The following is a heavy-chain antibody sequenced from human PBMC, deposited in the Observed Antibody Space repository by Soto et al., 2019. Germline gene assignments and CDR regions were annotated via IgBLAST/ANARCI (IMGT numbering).Heavy chain of an antibody. CDR1: GFTFSNYW. D-gene: IGHD6-13*01. Sequence: GGSLRLSCAVSGFTFSNYWMSWVRQAPGKGLEWVANIKEDGSEKYYVDSVKGRFTISRDNAKNTLYLQMNSLRAEDTAVYYCARSIAAAGRSGYYYYYGMDVWGQGTTVTVSS. CDR2: IKEDGSEK. J-gene: IGHJ6*02. CDR3: ARSIAAAGRSGYYYYYGMDV. V-gene: IGHV3-7*01.